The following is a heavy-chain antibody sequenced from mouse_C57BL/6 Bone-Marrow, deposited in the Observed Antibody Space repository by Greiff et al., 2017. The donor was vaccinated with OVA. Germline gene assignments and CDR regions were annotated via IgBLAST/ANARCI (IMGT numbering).Heavy chain of an antibody. V-gene: IGHV1-5*01. CDR3: TRWGLGRNYFDY. D-gene: IGHD4-1*01. Sequence: EVQLQQSGTVLARPGASVKMSCKTSGYTFTSYWMHWVKQRPGQGLEWKGAISPGNSDTSYNQTFKGKANLTAVPSASTAYMALSTLTTEDSAVNDCTRWGLGRNYFDYWGQGTTLTVSS. J-gene: IGHJ2*01. CDR1: GYTFTSYW. CDR2: ISPGNSDT.